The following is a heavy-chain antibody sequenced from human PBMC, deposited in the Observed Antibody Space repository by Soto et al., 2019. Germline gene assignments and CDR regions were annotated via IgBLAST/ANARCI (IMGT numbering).Heavy chain of an antibody. CDR1: GYTFTGYY. CDR2: INPNSGGT. Sequence: QVQLVQSGAEVKKPGASVKVSCKASGYTFTGYYMHWVRQAPGQGLEWMGWINPNSGGTNYAQKFQGWVTMTSDTSISTAYMELSRLRSDDTAVYYCARATLRYYYYYGMDVWGQGTTVTVSS. V-gene: IGHV1-2*04. CDR3: ARATLRYYYYYGMDV. J-gene: IGHJ6*02. D-gene: IGHD5-12*01.